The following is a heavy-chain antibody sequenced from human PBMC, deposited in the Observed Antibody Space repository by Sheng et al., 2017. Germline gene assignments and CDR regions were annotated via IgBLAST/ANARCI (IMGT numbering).Heavy chain of an antibody. V-gene: IGHV3-30*04. CDR2: ISYDGSNK. CDR1: GFTFSSYV. D-gene: IGHD1-26*01. Sequence: QVQLVESGGGVVQPGRSLRLSCAAAGFTFSSYVMHWVRQAPGKGLEWVAVISYDGSNKYYADSVKGRFTISRDNSKNTLYMQMNSLRAEDTAVYYCASLGATLLDYWGQGTLVTVSS. J-gene: IGHJ4*02. CDR3: ASLGATLLDY.